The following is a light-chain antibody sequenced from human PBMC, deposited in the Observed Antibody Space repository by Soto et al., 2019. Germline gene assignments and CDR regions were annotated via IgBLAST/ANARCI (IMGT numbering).Light chain of an antibody. CDR2: AAS. CDR1: QSISRY. Sequence: DIQMTQSPSSLSASAGDRVSMTCRASQSISRYLNWYQQKPGKAPKLLIYAASSLQSGVPSRFSGSGSGTDFTLTISSLQPEDFATYYCQQSYSTPPITFGQGTRLEN. J-gene: IGKJ5*01. V-gene: IGKV1-39*01. CDR3: QQSYSTPPIT.